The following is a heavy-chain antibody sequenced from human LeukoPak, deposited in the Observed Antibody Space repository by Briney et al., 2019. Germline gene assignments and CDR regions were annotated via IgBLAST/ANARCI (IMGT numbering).Heavy chain of an antibody. Sequence: GGSLRLSCAASGFTVSSNYMSWVRQAPGKGLEWVSIFYRGGSTYYADSVKGRFTVSRDNAKNSVYLQMNSLRAEDTAVYYCARKGYGSGNDYWGQGTLVTVSS. V-gene: IGHV3-66*01. CDR3: ARKGYGSGNDY. CDR2: FYRGGST. D-gene: IGHD3-10*01. J-gene: IGHJ4*02. CDR1: GFTVSSNY.